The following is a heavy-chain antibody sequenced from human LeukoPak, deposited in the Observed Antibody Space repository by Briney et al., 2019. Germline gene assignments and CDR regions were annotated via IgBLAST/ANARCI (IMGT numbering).Heavy chain of an antibody. D-gene: IGHD3-10*01. CDR1: GYTFTGYY. CDR2: INPNSGGT. CDR3: AREDTQDCYGSGSYNWFDP. J-gene: IGHJ5*02. Sequence: GASVKVSCKASGYTFTGYYMHWVRQAPGQGLEWMGWINPNSGGTNYAQKFQGRVTMTRDTSISTAYMELSRLRSDDTAVYYCAREDTQDCYGSGSYNWFDPWGQGTLVTVSS. V-gene: IGHV1-2*02.